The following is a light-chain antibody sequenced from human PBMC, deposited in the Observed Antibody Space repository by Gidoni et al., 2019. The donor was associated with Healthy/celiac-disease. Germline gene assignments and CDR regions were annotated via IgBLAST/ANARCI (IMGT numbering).Light chain of an antibody. V-gene: IGKV1-8*01. CDR1: QGISSY. CDR2: AAS. Sequence: AIRMTQSPSSLSASTGDRVTITCRASQGISSYLAWYQQKPGKAPKLLIYAASTLQSGVPSRFSGSGSWTDFTLTISRLQSEDFATYYCQQYYSYPRTFGQGTKVEIK. J-gene: IGKJ1*01. CDR3: QQYYSYPRT.